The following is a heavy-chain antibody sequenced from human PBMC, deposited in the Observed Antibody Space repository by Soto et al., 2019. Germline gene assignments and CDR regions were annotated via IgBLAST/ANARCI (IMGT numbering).Heavy chain of an antibody. CDR3: TRGVVVVIAHIPSLIDY. CDR2: IKSKTDGGTT. D-gene: IGHD3-22*01. V-gene: IGHV3-15*07. J-gene: IGHJ4*02. Sequence: GGSLRLSCAASGFTFSNAWMNWVRQAPGKGLEWVGRIKSKTDGGTTDYAAPVKGRFTISRDDSKNTLYLQMNSLKTEDTAVYYCTRGVVVVIAHIPSLIDYWGQGTLVTVSS. CDR1: GFTFSNAW.